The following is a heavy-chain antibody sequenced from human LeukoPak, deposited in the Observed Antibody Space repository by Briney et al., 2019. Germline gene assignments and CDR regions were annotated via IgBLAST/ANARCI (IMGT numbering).Heavy chain of an antibody. V-gene: IGHV3-23*01. CDR2: ISGSGGNT. CDR3: AKDWGYSSGWQPYYFDY. Sequence: GGSLRLSCAASGFTFSSYAMSWVRQAPGKGLEWVSAISGSGGNTYYADSVKGRFTISRDNSKNTLYLQMNSLRAEDTAVYYCAKDWGYSSGWQPYYFDYWGQGTLVTVSS. CDR1: GFTFSSYA. D-gene: IGHD6-19*01. J-gene: IGHJ4*02.